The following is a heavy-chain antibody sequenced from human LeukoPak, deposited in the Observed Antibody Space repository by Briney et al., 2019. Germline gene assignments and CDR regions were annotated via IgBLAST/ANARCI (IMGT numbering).Heavy chain of an antibody. D-gene: IGHD3-10*02. CDR3: AELGITMIGGV. V-gene: IGHV3-9*01. CDR2: ISWNGATF. CDR1: GFTFDDYA. Sequence: GGSLRLSCAASGFTFDDYAMHWVRQAPGKGLEWVSGISWNGATFYYADSVKGRFTISRDNTKNSLYLQMNSLRAEDTAVYYCAELGITMIGGVWGKGTTVTISS. J-gene: IGHJ6*04.